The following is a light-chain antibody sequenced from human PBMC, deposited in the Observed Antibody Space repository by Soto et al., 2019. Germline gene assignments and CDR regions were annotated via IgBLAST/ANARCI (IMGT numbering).Light chain of an antibody. CDR1: QSISSH. Sequence: DIQMTQSPYSLSASVGDRVTITCRASQSISSHLNWYQQKPGKAPNLLMYTASNLQSGVPSRFSGSGSGTDFTLTISSLQPEDFATYYCQQSYSTPISFGQGTRLEIK. V-gene: IGKV1-39*01. CDR3: QQSYSTPIS. J-gene: IGKJ5*01. CDR2: TAS.